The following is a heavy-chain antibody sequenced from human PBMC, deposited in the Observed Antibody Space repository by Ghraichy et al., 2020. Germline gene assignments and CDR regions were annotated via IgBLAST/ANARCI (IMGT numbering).Heavy chain of an antibody. CDR3: ARHGSSGYSYGTFDY. Sequence: SETLSLTYSVSAGSISSSTYYWGWIRQPPGKGLEWIGSIYYSGSTYYNPSLKSRVTMSVDTSKNQFSLKLSSVTAADTAVYYCARHGSSGYSYGTFDYWGQGILVTVSS. D-gene: IGHD5-18*01. J-gene: IGHJ4*02. CDR2: IYYSGST. V-gene: IGHV4-39*01. CDR1: AGSISSSTYY.